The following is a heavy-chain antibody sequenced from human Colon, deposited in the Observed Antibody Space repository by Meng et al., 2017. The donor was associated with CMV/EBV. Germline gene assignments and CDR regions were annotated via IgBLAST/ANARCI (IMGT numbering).Heavy chain of an antibody. CDR3: TRDY. V-gene: IGHV3-21*01. J-gene: IGHJ4*02. CDR1: GFMLSSYM. CDR2: ISATSADI. Sequence: GGSLRLSCEASGFMLSSYMMNWVRQAPGKGLEWVSSISATSADIYYADSVRGRFTITRDNAKNSLYLEMNSLTAEDTAVYYCTRDYWGQGTLVTVSS.